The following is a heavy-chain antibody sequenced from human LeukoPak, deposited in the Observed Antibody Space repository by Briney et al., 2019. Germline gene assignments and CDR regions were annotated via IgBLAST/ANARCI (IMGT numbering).Heavy chain of an antibody. V-gene: IGHV1-2*02. CDR1: GYTFTGYY. CDR2: INPNSGGT. D-gene: IGHD3-22*01. J-gene: IGHJ4*02. Sequence: GASVKVSCKASGYTFTGYYMHWVRQAPGQGLEWMGWINPNSGGTNYAQKFQGRVTMTRDTSISTAYMELSRLRSDDTAVYYCALNYYDSSGYRYWSRGTLVTVSS. CDR3: ALNYYDSSGYRY.